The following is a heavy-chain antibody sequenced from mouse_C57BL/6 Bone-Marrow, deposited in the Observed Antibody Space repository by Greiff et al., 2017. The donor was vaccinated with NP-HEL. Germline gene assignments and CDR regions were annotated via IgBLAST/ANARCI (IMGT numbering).Heavy chain of an antibody. V-gene: IGHV1-72*01. Sequence: QVHVKQPGAELVKPGASVKLSCKASGYTFTSYWMHWVKQRPGRGLEWIGRIDPNSGGTKYNEKFKSKATLTVDKPSSTAYMQLSSLTSGDSAVYYCARSGLRRGSFAYWGQGTLVTVSA. J-gene: IGHJ3*01. D-gene: IGHD2-4*01. CDR1: GYTFTSYW. CDR3: ARSGLRRGSFAY. CDR2: IDPNSGGT.